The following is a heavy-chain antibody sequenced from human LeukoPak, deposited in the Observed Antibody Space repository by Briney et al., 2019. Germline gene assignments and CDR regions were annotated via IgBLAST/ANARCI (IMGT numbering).Heavy chain of an antibody. CDR1: GYTFTGYY. Sequence: GASVKVPCKASGYTFTGYYMHWVRQAPGQGLEWMGGIIPIFGTANYAQKFQGRVTITADESTSTAYMELSSLRSEDTAVYYCARDYYYGSGSPDYWGQGTLVTVSS. CDR3: ARDYYYGSGSPDY. CDR2: IIPIFGTA. J-gene: IGHJ4*02. D-gene: IGHD3-10*01. V-gene: IGHV1-69*13.